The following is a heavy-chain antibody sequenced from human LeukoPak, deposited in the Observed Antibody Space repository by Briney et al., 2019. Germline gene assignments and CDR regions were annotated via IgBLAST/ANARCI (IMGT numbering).Heavy chain of an antibody. Sequence: GGSLRLSCAASGFTFINYWMSWLRQAPGKGLEWVANIKHDGSDKNYVDSVKGRFTISRDNAKNSLYLQMNSLRAEDTAVYYCAKYSYGSGTSFDPWGQGTLVTVSS. CDR3: AKYSYGSGTSFDP. CDR2: IKHDGSDK. CDR1: GFTFINYW. J-gene: IGHJ5*02. D-gene: IGHD3-10*01. V-gene: IGHV3-7*01.